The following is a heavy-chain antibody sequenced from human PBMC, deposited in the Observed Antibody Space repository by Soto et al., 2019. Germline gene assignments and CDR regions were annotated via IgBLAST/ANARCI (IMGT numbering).Heavy chain of an antibody. Sequence: QGQLVQSGAEVKKPGSSVKVSCKSSGDTFTSYSIAWMRQALGQGLEWMGGIIPKFGSTKYARKFQDRVTITADESTSTAYMELSGLRSEDTAVYFCARWRSSSWFAVFFQLWGQGTRVTVSS. J-gene: IGHJ1*01. V-gene: IGHV1-69*01. D-gene: IGHD6-13*01. CDR3: ARWRSSSWFAVFFQL. CDR1: GDTFTSYS. CDR2: IIPKFGST.